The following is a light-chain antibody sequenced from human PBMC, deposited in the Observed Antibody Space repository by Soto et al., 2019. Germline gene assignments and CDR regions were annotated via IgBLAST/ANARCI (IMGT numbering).Light chain of an antibody. CDR3: SSYTGGSTLV. Sequence: QSALTQPASVSGSPGQSITISCTGTNSDVGGYNYVSWYQQHPGKAPKLMIYEVSNRPSGVSNRYSGSKSGNSASLPISGLQAEGEADYYCSSYTGGSTLVFGTGTKRTVL. CDR2: EVS. CDR1: NSDVGGYNY. J-gene: IGLJ1*01. V-gene: IGLV2-14*01.